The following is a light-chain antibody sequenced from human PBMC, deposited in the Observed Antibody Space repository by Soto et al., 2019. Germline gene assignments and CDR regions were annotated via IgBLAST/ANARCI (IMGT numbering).Light chain of an antibody. Sequence: QSVLTQPPSVSAAPGQKVTISCSGSSSNIGGNSVSWYQQLPGTAPKLLIYDNNKRAAGIPDRFSGSESGTSATLGITGLQTGDEADYYCGRWDSRLSTYVFGTGTKVTVL. CDR1: SSNIGGNS. CDR2: DNN. V-gene: IGLV1-51*01. J-gene: IGLJ1*01. CDR3: GRWDSRLSTYV.